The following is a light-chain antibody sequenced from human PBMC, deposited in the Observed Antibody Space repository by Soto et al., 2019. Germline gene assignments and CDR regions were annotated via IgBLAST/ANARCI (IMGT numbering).Light chain of an antibody. Sequence: QSVLTQPASVSGSPGQSITISCTGTSSDIGGYNSVSWYQQHPGKAPKLVIYAVSNRPSGVSSRFSGSKSGNTASLTISGLQAEDEADYYCSSYTDSSNYVFGTGTKVTVL. J-gene: IGLJ1*01. CDR2: AVS. CDR3: SSYTDSSNYV. CDR1: SSDIGGYNS. V-gene: IGLV2-14*01.